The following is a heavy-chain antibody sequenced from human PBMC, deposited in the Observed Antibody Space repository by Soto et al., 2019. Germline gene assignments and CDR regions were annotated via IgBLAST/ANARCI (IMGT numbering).Heavy chain of an antibody. V-gene: IGHV3-23*01. CDR2: FCGSSDNT. CDR3: AREGGDKLERAFDI. CDR1: GFTFSSYA. Sequence: PGGSLRLSCAASGFTFSSYAMAWVRQAPGKGLEWVSSFCGSSDNTYYAGSVKGRFTISRDNSKHTLYLQMNSLRAEDTAVYYCAREGGDKLERAFDIWGQGTMVTVSS. J-gene: IGHJ3*02. D-gene: IGHD1-1*01.